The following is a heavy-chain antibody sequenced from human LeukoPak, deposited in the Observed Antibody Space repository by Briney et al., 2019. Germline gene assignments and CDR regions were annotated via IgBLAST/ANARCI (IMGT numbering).Heavy chain of an antibody. D-gene: IGHD6-13*01. CDR2: IIPIFGTA. Sequence: SVKVSCKASGGTFSSYAIGWVRQAPGQGLEWMGRIIPIFGTANYAQKFQGRVTITTDESTGTAYMELSSLRSEDTAVYYCAREGGIAAAVDYWGQGTLVTVSS. V-gene: IGHV1-69*05. J-gene: IGHJ4*02. CDR1: GGTFSSYA. CDR3: AREGGIAAAVDY.